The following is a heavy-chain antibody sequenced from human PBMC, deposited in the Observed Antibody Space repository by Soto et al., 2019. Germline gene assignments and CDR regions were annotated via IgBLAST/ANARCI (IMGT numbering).Heavy chain of an antibody. CDR3: ARDRTNGLYSNDAFDI. CDR2: ISSGSTYI. Sequence: PGGSLRLSCAASGFTFNIYTMNWVCQAPGKGLEWVSSISSGSTYISYADSVKGRFIISRDNAKNSLYLQMISLGVEDTAVYYCARDRTNGLYSNDAFDIWGQGTMVTVSS. V-gene: IGHV3-21*06. CDR1: GFTFNIYT. J-gene: IGHJ3*02. D-gene: IGHD4-4*01.